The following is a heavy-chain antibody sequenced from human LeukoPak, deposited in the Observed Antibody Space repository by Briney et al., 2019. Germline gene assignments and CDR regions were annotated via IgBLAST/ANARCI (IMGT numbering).Heavy chain of an antibody. V-gene: IGHV3-48*03. CDR1: GFTFNNYE. D-gene: IGHD3-3*01. Sequence: PGGSLRLSCAASGFTFNNYEMNWDRQAPGKGLECASYISSSGITIYYADSVKGRFTISRDNAKNSLYLQMNSLRAEDTAVYFCARGGFWSGYYNYYGMDVWGQGTTVTVSS. J-gene: IGHJ6*02. CDR2: ISSSGITI. CDR3: ARGGFWSGYYNYYGMDV.